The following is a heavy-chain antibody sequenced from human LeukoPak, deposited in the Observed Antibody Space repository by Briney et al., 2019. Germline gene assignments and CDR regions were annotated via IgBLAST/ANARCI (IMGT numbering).Heavy chain of an antibody. D-gene: IGHD2-2*01. J-gene: IGHJ3*02. V-gene: IGHV1-2*02. CDR3: ARSLRVVPAATTADAFDI. CDR1: GYTFTGYY. Sequence: ASVKVSCKASGYTFTGYYMHWVRQAPGQGLEWMGWINPNSGGTNYAQKFQGRVTMTRDTSISTAYMELSRLRSDDTAVYYCARSLRVVPAATTADAFDIWGQGTMVTVSS. CDR2: INPNSGGT.